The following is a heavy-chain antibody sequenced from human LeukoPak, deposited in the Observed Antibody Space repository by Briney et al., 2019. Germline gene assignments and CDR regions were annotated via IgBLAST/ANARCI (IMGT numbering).Heavy chain of an antibody. CDR2: IYTSGST. J-gene: IGHJ6*03. V-gene: IGHV4-61*02. CDR3: ARASDLTAVYYYYYMDV. Sequence: SETLSLTCTVSGGSISSSNYYWNWIRQPAGKGLEWIGRIYTSGSTNYNPSLKSRVTISVDTSKNQFSLKLNSVTAADTAVYYCARASDLTAVYYYYYMDVWGKGTTVTISS. D-gene: IGHD2-21*02. CDR1: GGSISSSNYY.